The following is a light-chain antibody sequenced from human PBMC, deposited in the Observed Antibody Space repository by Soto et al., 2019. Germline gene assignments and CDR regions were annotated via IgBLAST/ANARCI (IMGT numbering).Light chain of an antibody. Sequence: EIVMTQSPATLSVSPGETATLSCRASQGISSSLAWYQQKPGQAPRLLIYGASTRATGIPARFSGSGSGTEFTLAISSLQSEDFAVYYCQQYNNWPQTFGQGTKVEIK. CDR2: GAS. CDR3: QQYNNWPQT. J-gene: IGKJ1*01. V-gene: IGKV3-15*01. CDR1: QGISSS.